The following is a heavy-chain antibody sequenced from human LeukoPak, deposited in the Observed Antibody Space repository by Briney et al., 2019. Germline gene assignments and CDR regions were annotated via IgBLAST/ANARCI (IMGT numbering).Heavy chain of an antibody. V-gene: IGHV3-23*01. CDR2: ISGSGGST. D-gene: IGHD6-13*01. Sequence: PGGSLRLSCAASGFTFSSYAMSWVRQALGKGLEWVSAISGSGGSTYYADSVKGRFTISRDNSKNTLYLQMNSLRAEDTAVYYCAKGRGAAAAGTGFDYWGQGTLVTVSS. CDR1: GFTFSSYA. J-gene: IGHJ4*02. CDR3: AKGRGAAAAGTGFDY.